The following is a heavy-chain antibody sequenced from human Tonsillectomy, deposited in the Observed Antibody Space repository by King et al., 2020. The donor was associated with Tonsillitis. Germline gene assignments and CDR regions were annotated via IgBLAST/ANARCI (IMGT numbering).Heavy chain of an antibody. CDR1: GFTFSSYG. Sequence: QLVQSGGGVVQPGRSLRLSCAASGFTFSSYGMHWVRQAPGKGLEWVAVISYDGSNKYYADSVKGRFTISRDNSKNTLYLQMISLRAEDTAVYYCAKGKTSHYYYGMDVWGQGTTVTVSS. V-gene: IGHV3-30*18. CDR2: ISYDGSNK. J-gene: IGHJ6*02. CDR3: AKGKTSHYYYGMDV.